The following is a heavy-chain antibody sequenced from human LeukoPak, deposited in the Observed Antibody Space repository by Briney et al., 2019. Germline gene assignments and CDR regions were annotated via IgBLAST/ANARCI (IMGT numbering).Heavy chain of an antibody. J-gene: IGHJ4*02. V-gene: IGHV3-33*08. CDR1: GFTFSSYA. D-gene: IGHD2-8*01. CDR3: ARDLGRTNGVCRD. Sequence: GGSLRLSCAASGFTFSSYAMHWVRQAPGKGLEWVAVIWYDGSNKYYADSVKGRFTISRDNSKNTLYLQMNSLRAEDTAVYYCARDLGRTNGVCRDWGQGTLVTVSS. CDR2: IWYDGSNK.